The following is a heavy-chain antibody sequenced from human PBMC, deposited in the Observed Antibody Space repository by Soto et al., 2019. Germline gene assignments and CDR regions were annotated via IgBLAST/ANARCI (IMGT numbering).Heavy chain of an antibody. CDR1: GFSLSTSGMC. D-gene: IGHD4-17*01. J-gene: IGHJ3*02. Sequence: GSGPTLVNPTQTLTLTCTFSGFSLSTSGMCVSWIRQPPGKALEWLARIDWDDDKYYSTSLKTRLTISKDTSKNQVVLTMTNMDPVDTATYYCARTHTLYAVTAFDIWGQGTMVTVSS. CDR3: ARTHTLYAVTAFDI. V-gene: IGHV2-70*11. CDR2: IDWDDDK.